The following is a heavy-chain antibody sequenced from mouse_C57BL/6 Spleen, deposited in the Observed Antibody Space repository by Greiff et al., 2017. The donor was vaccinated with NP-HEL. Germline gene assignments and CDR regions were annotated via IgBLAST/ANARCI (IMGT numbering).Heavy chain of an antibody. J-gene: IGHJ3*01. CDR2: IDPSDSET. V-gene: IGHV1-52*01. Sequence: QVQLQQPGAELVRPGSSVKLSCKASGYTFTSYWMHWVKQRPIQGLEWIGNIDPSDSETHYNQKFKDKATLTVDKSSSTAYMQLSSLTSEDSAVYYCERTITTVVDSFAYWGQGTLVTVSA. CDR1: GYTFTSYW. D-gene: IGHD1-1*01. CDR3: ERTITTVVDSFAY.